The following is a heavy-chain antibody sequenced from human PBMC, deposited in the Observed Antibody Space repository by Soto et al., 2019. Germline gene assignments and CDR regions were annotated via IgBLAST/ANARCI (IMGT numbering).Heavy chain of an antibody. D-gene: IGHD5-12*01. Sequence: GGSLRLSCAASGFTFSSYAMSWVRQAPGKGLEWVSAISGSGGSTYYADSVKGRFTISRDNSKNTLYLQMNSLRAEDTAVYYCAKDPYSGYDWEVDYWGQGTLVTVSS. CDR3: AKDPYSGYDWEVDY. J-gene: IGHJ4*02. CDR2: ISGSGGST. V-gene: IGHV3-23*01. CDR1: GFTFSSYA.